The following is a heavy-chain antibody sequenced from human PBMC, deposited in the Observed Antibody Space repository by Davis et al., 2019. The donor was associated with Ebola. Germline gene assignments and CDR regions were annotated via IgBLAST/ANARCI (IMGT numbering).Heavy chain of an antibody. D-gene: IGHD3-9*01. CDR3: ARGERHYDILTLQNWFDP. Sequence: ASVKVSCKASGYSFTSYYMHWVRQAPGQGLEWMGIINPSGGSTSYAQKFQGRVTMTRDTSTSTVYMELSSLRSEDTAVYYCARGERHYDILTLQNWFDPWGQGTLVTVSS. V-gene: IGHV1-46*01. J-gene: IGHJ5*02. CDR2: INPSGGST. CDR1: GYSFTSYY.